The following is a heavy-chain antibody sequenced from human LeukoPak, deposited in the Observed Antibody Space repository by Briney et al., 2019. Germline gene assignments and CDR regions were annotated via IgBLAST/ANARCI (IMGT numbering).Heavy chain of an antibody. CDR1: GFTFNIYA. V-gene: IGHV3-23*01. Sequence: QPGGSLRLSCAASGFTFNIYAMSWVRQAPGKGLEWVSSISSDARRTYYAESVKGRLTISRDNSKNTVYLQMNSLRAGDTAVYSCAKGGLGAVDYFDPWGQGTLVTVSS. CDR2: ISSDARRT. J-gene: IGHJ5*02. D-gene: IGHD6-19*01. CDR3: AKGGLGAVDYFDP.